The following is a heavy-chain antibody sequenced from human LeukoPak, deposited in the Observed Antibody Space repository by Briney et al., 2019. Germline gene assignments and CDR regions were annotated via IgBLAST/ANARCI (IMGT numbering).Heavy chain of an antibody. CDR1: GGSFSGYY. CDR2: INHSGST. D-gene: IGHD2-15*01. J-gene: IGHJ4*02. V-gene: IGHV4-34*01. CDR3: ASRGYCSGGSCYYFDY. Sequence: SETLSLTCAVYGGSFSGYYWSWIRQPPGKGLEWIGEINHSGSTNHNPSLKSRVTISVDTSKNQFSLKLSSVTAADTAVYYCASRGYCSGGSCYYFDYWGQGTLVTVSS.